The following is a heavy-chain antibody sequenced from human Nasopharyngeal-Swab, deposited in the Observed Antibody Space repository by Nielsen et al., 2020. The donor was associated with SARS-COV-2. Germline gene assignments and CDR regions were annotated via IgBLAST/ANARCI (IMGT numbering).Heavy chain of an antibody. Sequence: GESLKISCAASGFIFSDYAMNWVRQAPRKGLEWVSAISGSGGSTYYADSVKGRFTISRDNSKNTLYLQMNSLRAEDTAVYYCAKESLRREMATMSAHDYWGQGTLVTVSS. CDR1: GFIFSDYA. J-gene: IGHJ4*02. D-gene: IGHD5-24*01. CDR2: ISGSGGST. V-gene: IGHV3-23*01. CDR3: AKESLRREMATMSAHDY.